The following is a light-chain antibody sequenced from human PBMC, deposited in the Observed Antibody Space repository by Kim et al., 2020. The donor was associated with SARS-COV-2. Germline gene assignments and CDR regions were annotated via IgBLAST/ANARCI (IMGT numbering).Light chain of an antibody. V-gene: IGLV3-1*01. CDR1: KLGDKY. CDR3: QAWDSSTYV. CDR2: QDN. J-gene: IGLJ1*01. Sequence: VFPGQTASITGSGDKLGDKYASWYQQKSGQAPVLVIYQDNKRPSGIPERFSGSNSGNTATLTISGTQAMDEADYYCQAWDSSTYVFGPGTEVTVL.